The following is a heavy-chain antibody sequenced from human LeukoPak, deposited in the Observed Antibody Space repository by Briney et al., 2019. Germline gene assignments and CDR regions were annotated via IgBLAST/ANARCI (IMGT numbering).Heavy chain of an antibody. CDR1: GGSISSSPYH. D-gene: IGHD3-10*01. CDR3: ARGEVVTMVRGQYYYYYMDV. V-gene: IGHV4-39*07. Sequence: SETLSLTCTVSGGSISSSPYHWGWIRQPPGKGLEWIGSIYYSGTTHYNPSLESRVTISVDTSKNQFSLKLSSVTAADTAVYYCARGEVVTMVRGQYYYYYMDVWGKGTTVTVSS. J-gene: IGHJ6*03. CDR2: IYYSGTT.